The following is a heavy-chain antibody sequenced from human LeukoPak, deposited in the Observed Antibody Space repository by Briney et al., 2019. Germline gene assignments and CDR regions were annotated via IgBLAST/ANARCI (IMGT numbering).Heavy chain of an antibody. CDR3: AREQVVGDRHQKLFDY. D-gene: IGHD3-10*01. Sequence: ASVKVSCEASEYTFSAYYMHWVRQAPGQGLEWMGWINPKATGTNYAQKFQGRVTMTRDTSISTVYMELSRLRFDDTAVYYCAREQVVGDRHQKLFDYWGQGTLVTVSS. CDR2: INPKATGT. V-gene: IGHV1-2*02. J-gene: IGHJ4*02. CDR1: EYTFSAYY.